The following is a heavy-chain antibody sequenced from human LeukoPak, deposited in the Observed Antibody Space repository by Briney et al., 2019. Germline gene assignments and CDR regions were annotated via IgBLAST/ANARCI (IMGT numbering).Heavy chain of an antibody. D-gene: IGHD6-6*01. V-gene: IGHV4-38-2*01. Sequence: PSETLSLTXAVSGYSISSGYYWGWIRQPPGKGLEWIGSIYHSGSTYYNPSLKSRVTISVDTSKNQFSLKLSSVTAADTAVYYCARHSAARSFDYWGQGTLVTVSS. J-gene: IGHJ4*02. CDR2: IYHSGST. CDR3: ARHSAARSFDY. CDR1: GYSISSGYY.